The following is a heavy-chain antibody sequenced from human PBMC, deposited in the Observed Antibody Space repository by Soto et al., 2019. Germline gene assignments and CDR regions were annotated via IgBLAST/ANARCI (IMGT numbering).Heavy chain of an antibody. V-gene: IGHV4-34*01. CDR3: ARGLILNWFDP. Sequence: SETLSLTCAVYGGSFSGYYWSWIRQPPGKGLEWIGEINHSGSTTYNPSLKSRGTISVDTSKNQFSLKLSSVTAADTAVYYCARGLILNWFDPWGQGTLVTVSS. D-gene: IGHD3-16*01. CDR2: INHSGST. J-gene: IGHJ5*02. CDR1: GGSFSGYY.